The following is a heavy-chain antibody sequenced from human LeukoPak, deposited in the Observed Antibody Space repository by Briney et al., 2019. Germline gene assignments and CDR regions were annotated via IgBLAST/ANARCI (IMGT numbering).Heavy chain of an antibody. V-gene: IGHV3-30-3*01. CDR2: ISYDGSNK. CDR1: GFTFSSYA. J-gene: IGHJ4*02. D-gene: IGHD3-10*01. Sequence: PGGSLRLSCAASGFTFSSYAMHWVRQAPGKGLEWVAVISYDGSNKYYADSVKGRFTISRDNAKNTLYLQMNSLRAEDTAVYYCAREDYYGSGSYYNGGASDYWGQGTLVTVSS. CDR3: AREDYYGSGSYYNGGASDY.